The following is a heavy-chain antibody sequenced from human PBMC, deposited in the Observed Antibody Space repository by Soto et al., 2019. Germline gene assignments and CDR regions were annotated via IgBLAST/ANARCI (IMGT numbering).Heavy chain of an antibody. CDR2: ISGSGGST. CDR1: GFTFSSYA. Sequence: EVQLLESGGGLVQPGGSLRLSCAASGFTFSSYAMSWVRQAPGKGLEWFSAISGSGGSTYYADSVKGRFTISRDNSKNTLYLQMNSLRAEDTAVYYCAKDYLNIVVVPAARRDDYWGQGTLVTVSS. J-gene: IGHJ4*02. D-gene: IGHD2-2*01. V-gene: IGHV3-23*01. CDR3: AKDYLNIVVVPAARRDDY.